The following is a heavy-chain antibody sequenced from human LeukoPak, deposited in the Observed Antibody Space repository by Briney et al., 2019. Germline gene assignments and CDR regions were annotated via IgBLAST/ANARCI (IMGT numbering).Heavy chain of an antibody. J-gene: IGHJ4*02. V-gene: IGHV4-39*02. CDR3: VREILYCSGGSCYRGPFDN. CDR1: GVSITSTSYY. Sequence: PSETLSLTCSVSGVSITSTSYYWGWIRQPPGRGLEWIESIYYNGDPSYNPSLNSRVTFSVDTSKNQFSLKLNSVTAADTAVYYCVREILYCSGGSCYRGPFDNWGQGTLVTVSA. CDR2: IYYNGDP. D-gene: IGHD2-15*01.